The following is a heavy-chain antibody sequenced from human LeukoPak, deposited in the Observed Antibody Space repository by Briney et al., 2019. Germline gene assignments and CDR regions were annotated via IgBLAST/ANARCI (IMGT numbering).Heavy chain of an antibody. D-gene: IGHD3-16*02. CDR2: VTGSSTYI. Sequence: GGSLRLSCAASGFTFSSYSMNWVRQAPGKGLEWVSSVTGSSTYIHYADSVKGRFTISRDNAKNSLYLQMNSLRAEDTAVYYCARGFADFVWGSYPSSYWGQGILVTVSS. CDR1: GFTFSSYS. J-gene: IGHJ4*02. CDR3: ARGFADFVWGSYPSSY. V-gene: IGHV3-21*01.